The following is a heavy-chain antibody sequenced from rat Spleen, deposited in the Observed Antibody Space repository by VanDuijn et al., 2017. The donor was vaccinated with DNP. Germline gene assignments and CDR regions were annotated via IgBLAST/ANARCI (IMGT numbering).Heavy chain of an antibody. CDR2: IGTSGGST. CDR3: ASRAPGDYFYGGYFDY. V-gene: IGHV5-25*01. D-gene: IGHD1-6*01. J-gene: IGHJ2*01. CDR1: GFTFSNSD. Sequence: EVQLVESGGGLVQPGRSMKLSCAASGFTFSNSDMAWVRRAPTKGLEWVASIGTSGGSTYYRDSVKGRFTISRDNAKSTLYLQMDSLRSEDTATYYCASRAPGDYFYGGYFDYWGQGVMVTVSS.